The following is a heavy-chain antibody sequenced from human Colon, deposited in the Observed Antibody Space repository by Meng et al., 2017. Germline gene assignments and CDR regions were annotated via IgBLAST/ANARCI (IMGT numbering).Heavy chain of an antibody. CDR2: ISGYNGNT. J-gene: IGHJ5*02. CDR3: AREIVVVPAALNWFDP. D-gene: IGHD2-2*01. CDR1: GYTFTTYG. V-gene: IGHV1-18*01. Sequence: QVQLVQSGAEVKKPGASVKVSCKASGYTFTTYGISWVRQAPGQGLEWMGWISGYNGNTKYGQKLQGRVIMTTDTSTSTAYMELRSLRSDDTAVYYCAREIVVVPAALNWFDPWGQGTLVTVSS.